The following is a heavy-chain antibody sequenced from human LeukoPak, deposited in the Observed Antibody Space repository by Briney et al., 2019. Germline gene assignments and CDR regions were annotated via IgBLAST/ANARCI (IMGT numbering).Heavy chain of an antibody. V-gene: IGHV4-59*08. CDR2: VYYSGST. CDR1: GDSISNYF. CDR3: ARGEDDYGEYYFDY. D-gene: IGHD4-17*01. Sequence: PSETLSLTCTVSGDSISNYFWGWIRQPPGKGLKWIGYVYYSGSTNFNPSLKSRVTMSLNTSKNHFSLKLRSVTAADTAVYYCARGEDDYGEYYFDYWGQGTLVTVSS. J-gene: IGHJ4*02.